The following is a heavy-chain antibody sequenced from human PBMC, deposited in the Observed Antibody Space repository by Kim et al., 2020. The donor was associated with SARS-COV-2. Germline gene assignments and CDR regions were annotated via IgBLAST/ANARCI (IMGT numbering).Heavy chain of an antibody. CDR2: ISWNSGSI. CDR3: AKDKREYYYDSSGYYDY. J-gene: IGHJ4*02. Sequence: GGSLRLSCAASGFTFDDYAMHWVRQAPGKGLEWVSGISWNSGSIGYADSVKGRFTISRDNAKNSLYLQMNSLRAEDTALYYCAKDKREYYYDSSGYYDYWGQGTLVTVSS. D-gene: IGHD3-22*01. CDR1: GFTFDDYA. V-gene: IGHV3-9*01.